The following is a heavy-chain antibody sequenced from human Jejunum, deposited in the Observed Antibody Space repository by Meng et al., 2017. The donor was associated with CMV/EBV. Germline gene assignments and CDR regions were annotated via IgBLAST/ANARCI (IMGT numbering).Heavy chain of an antibody. J-gene: IGHJ4*02. CDR2: IYYNGNA. Sequence: QLQLQGLGPRLVKPSQPLSSTCPVSGDSISSGDYSWNWIRQSPGKGLEWIGYIYYNGNAYYNPSLQSRVSISVDTSKNEFSLNLNSVTAADTALYFCARGGIFRGIDYWGQGTLVTVSS. V-gene: IGHV4-30-4*08. CDR1: GDSISSGDYS. D-gene: IGHD3-10*01. CDR3: ARGGIFRGIDY.